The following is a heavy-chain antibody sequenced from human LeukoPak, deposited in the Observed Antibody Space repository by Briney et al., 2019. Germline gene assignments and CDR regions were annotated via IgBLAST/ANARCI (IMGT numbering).Heavy chain of an antibody. V-gene: IGHV3-74*01. D-gene: IGHD5-12*01. J-gene: IGHJ3*02. CDR2: INTDGSNT. CDR1: GFPFISYW. Sequence: GGALRLSCAASGFPFISYWMHWGRQAPGKGLVWISRINTDGSNTRHEDTGKGRFTIPRDNANTTLYLQMNSLRAEDTAVYCCARDGYRTSQGAFDIWGQGTMVTVSS. CDR3: ARDGYRTSQGAFDI.